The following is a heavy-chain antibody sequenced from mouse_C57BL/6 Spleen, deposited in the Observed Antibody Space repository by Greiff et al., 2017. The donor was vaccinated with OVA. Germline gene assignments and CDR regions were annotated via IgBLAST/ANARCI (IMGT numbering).Heavy chain of an antibody. CDR2: IDPSDSET. Sequence: VQLQQPGAELVRPGSSVKLSCKASGYTFTSYWMHWVKQRPIQGLEWIGNIDPSDSETHYNQKFKDKATLTVDKSASTAYMQLCSLTSEVSAVYYCARGVLPGMDYWGQGTSVTVSS. D-gene: IGHD1-1*01. CDR3: ARGVLPGMDY. J-gene: IGHJ4*01. V-gene: IGHV1-52*01. CDR1: GYTFTSYW.